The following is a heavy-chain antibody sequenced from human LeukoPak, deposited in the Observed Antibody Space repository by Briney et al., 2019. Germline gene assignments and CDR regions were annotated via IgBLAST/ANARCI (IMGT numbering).Heavy chain of an antibody. CDR3: ARRYYYDSRGFDY. Sequence: GGSLRLSCAASGFIFSSYWMSWVRQAPGKGLEWVANIKQDGSEKYYVDSVKGRFTISRDNAKNSLYLQMNSLRAEDTAVYYCARRYYYDSRGFDYWGQGTLVTVSS. V-gene: IGHV3-7*01. J-gene: IGHJ4*02. D-gene: IGHD3-22*01. CDR2: IKQDGSEK. CDR1: GFIFSSYW.